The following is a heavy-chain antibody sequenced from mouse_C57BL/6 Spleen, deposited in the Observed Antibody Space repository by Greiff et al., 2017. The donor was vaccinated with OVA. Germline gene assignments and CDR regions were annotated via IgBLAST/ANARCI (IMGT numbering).Heavy chain of an antibody. CDR3: ARYNYGSLDY. Sequence: EVKLVESGGGLVKPGGSLKLSCAASGFTFSDYGMHWVRQAPEKGLEWVAYISSGSSTIYYAETVKGRFTISRDNAKNTLFLQMTSLRSEDTAMYYCARYNYGSLDYWGQGTTLTVSS. CDR2: ISSGSSTI. J-gene: IGHJ2*01. CDR1: GFTFSDYG. V-gene: IGHV5-17*01. D-gene: IGHD1-1*01.